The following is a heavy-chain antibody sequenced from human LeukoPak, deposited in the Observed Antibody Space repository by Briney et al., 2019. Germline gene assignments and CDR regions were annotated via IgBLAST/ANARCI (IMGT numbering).Heavy chain of an antibody. Sequence: GGSLRLSCAASGFTFSSYGMSWVRQAPGKGLEWVSAISGSGVSTYYADSVKGRFTISRDNSKNTLYLQMNSLRAEDTAVYYCTIDCGGDCYSDGFDYWGQGTLVTVSS. CDR2: ISGSGVST. CDR3: TIDCGGDCYSDGFDY. D-gene: IGHD2-21*02. CDR1: GFTFSSYG. J-gene: IGHJ4*02. V-gene: IGHV3-23*01.